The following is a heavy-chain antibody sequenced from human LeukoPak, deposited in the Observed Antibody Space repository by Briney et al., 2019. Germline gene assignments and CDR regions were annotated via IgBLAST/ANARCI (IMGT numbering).Heavy chain of an antibody. CDR1: VGSTRGYY. CDR3: AREPRLYCSSTSCHDDKRGYYYYYMDV. D-gene: IGHD2-2*01. Sequence: ESLCLTRAVSVGSTRGYYTRGIPAPPRGRVEWSVYIYYTGSTDYNPSLKSGVTISVAPSQNQFSLKLSSVPAANTAVYYCAREPRLYCSSTSCHDDKRGYYYYYMDVWGKGTTVTVSS. V-gene: IGHV4-59*12. CDR2: IYYTGST. J-gene: IGHJ6*03.